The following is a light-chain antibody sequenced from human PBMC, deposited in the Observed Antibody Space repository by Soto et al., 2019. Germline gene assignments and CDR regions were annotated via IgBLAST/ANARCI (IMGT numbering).Light chain of an antibody. CDR3: CSYAGISTVI. J-gene: IGLJ2*01. V-gene: IGLV2-23*01. CDR2: EGN. Sequence: QSALTQPASVSGSPGQSITISCTGTSGDIGTYYLVSWYQQHPGRAPKLIIFEGNKRPSGVSNRFSASKSGNTASLAISGIHAEEEADYHCCSYAGISTVIFGGGTKLTVL. CDR1: SGDIGTYYL.